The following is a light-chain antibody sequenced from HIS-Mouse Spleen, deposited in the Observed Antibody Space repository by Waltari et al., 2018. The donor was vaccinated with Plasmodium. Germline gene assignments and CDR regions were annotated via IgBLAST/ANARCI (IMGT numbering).Light chain of an antibody. Sequence: QSALTQPASVSGSPGQSITISCTGTSSDVGSYNLVSWYQQHPGKAPKLRIYGGSKRPSGVSNRLSGSKSGNTASLTMSGLQAEDEADYYCCSYAGSSTFVVFGGGTKLTVL. CDR1: SSDVGSYNL. CDR2: GGS. J-gene: IGLJ2*01. V-gene: IGLV2-23*03. CDR3: CSYAGSSTFVV.